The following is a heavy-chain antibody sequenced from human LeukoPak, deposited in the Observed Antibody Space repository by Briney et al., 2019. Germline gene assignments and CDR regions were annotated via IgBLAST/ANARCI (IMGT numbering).Heavy chain of an antibody. CDR3: ARILLRSGSSFDY. Sequence: GSLRLSCAASGFTFSSYAMHWVRQAPGKGLEWVAVISYDGSNKYYADSVKGRFTISRDNSKNTLYLQMNSLRAEDTAVYYCARILLRSGSSFDYWGQGTLVTVSS. V-gene: IGHV3-30-3*01. CDR1: GFTFSSYA. J-gene: IGHJ4*02. D-gene: IGHD1-26*01. CDR2: ISYDGSNK.